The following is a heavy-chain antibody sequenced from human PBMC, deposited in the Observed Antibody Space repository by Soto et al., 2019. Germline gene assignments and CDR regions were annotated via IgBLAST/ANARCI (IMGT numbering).Heavy chain of an antibody. CDR3: ARDLDGSGSYYTDY. CDR1: GYTFTNCG. Sequence: QVQLMQSGAEVKKPGASVKVSCRASGYTFTNCGIAWVRQAPGQGLEWMGWISPYKGNTHYAQKFQGRVTMTTDTSTSTAYMELRSLRSDDTAVYYCARDLDGSGSYYTDYWGQGTLFTVAS. V-gene: IGHV1-18*01. D-gene: IGHD3-10*01. J-gene: IGHJ4*02. CDR2: ISPYKGNT.